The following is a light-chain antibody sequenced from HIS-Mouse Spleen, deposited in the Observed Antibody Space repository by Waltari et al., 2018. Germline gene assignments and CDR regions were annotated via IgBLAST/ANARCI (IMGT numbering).Light chain of an antibody. J-gene: IGKJ1*01. V-gene: IGKV1-6*01. CDR3: LQDYNYPPT. CDR2: AAS. Sequence: AIQMTQSPSSLSASVVDRVTITCRTSQGIRNDLGWYQQKPGKAPKLLIYAASSLQSGVPSRFSGSGSGTDFTLTISSLQPEDFATYYCLQDYNYPPTFGQGTKVEIK. CDR1: QGIRND.